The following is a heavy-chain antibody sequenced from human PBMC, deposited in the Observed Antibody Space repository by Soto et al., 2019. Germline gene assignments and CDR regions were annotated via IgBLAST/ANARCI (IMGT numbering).Heavy chain of an antibody. V-gene: IGHV3-74*01. CDR1: GFTFSSYW. CDR3: ARALHYGGNFRYFDY. CDR2: INSDGSST. Sequence: GSLRLSCAASGFTFSSYWMHWVRQAPGKGLVWVSRINSDGSSTRYADSVKGRFTISRDNAKNTLYLQMNSLRAEDTAVYYCARALHYGGNFRYFDYWGQGTLVTVSS. J-gene: IGHJ4*02. D-gene: IGHD4-17*01.